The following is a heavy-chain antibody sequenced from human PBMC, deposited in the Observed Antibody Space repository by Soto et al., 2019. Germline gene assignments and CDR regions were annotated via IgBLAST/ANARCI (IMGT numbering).Heavy chain of an antibody. D-gene: IGHD6-19*01. CDR3: ARHRGRPNSSGRFDP. J-gene: IGHJ5*02. CDR1: GGSISSSSYY. CDR2: IYYSGST. V-gene: IGHV4-39*01. Sequence: SETLSLTCTVSGGSISSSSYYWGWIRQPPGKGLEWIGSIYYSGSTYYNPSLKSRVTISVDTSKNQFSLKLSSVTAADTAVYYCARHRGRPNSSGRFDPWGQGTLVTVSS.